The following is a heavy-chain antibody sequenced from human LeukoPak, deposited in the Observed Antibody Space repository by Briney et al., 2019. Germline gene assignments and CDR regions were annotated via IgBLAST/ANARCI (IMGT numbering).Heavy chain of an antibody. CDR2: IIPIFGTA. CDR1: GGTFSSYA. J-gene: IGHJ4*02. V-gene: IGHV1-69*05. CDR3: ARGNYYDSSGYYPLDY. D-gene: IGHD3-22*01. Sequence: SVKVSCKASGGTFSSYAISWVRQAPGQGLEWMGGIIPIFGTANYAQKFQGRVTITTDESTSTAYMELSSLRSEDTAVYYCARGNYYDSSGYYPLDYWGQGTLVTVSS.